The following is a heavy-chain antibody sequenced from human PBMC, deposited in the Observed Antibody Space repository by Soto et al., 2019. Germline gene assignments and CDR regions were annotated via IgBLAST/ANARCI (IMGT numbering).Heavy chain of an antibody. J-gene: IGHJ6*03. D-gene: IGHD3-3*01. CDR3: ARHSGSYDFWSGQNYYYYMDV. Sequence: SETLSLTCTVSGGSISSSSYYWGWIRQPPGKGLEWIGSIYYSGSTYYNPSLKSRVTISVDTSKNQFSLKLSSVTAADTAVYYCARHSGSYDFWSGQNYYYYMDVWGKGTTVTVSS. CDR2: IYYSGST. CDR1: GGSISSSSYY. V-gene: IGHV4-39*01.